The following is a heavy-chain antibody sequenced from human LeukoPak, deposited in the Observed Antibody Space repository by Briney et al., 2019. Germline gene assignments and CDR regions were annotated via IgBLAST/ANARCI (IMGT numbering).Heavy chain of an antibody. CDR2: IKQDGSEK. V-gene: IGHV3-7*03. CDR1: GFTFSSYW. Sequence: GGSLRLSCAASGFTFSSYWMSWVRQAPGKGLEWVANIKQDGSEKYYVDSVKGRFTISRDNAKNSLNLQMNSLRAEDTAVYYCAKGSLRFLEWLSHYYYYGMDVWGQGTTVTVSS. D-gene: IGHD3-3*01. J-gene: IGHJ6*02. CDR3: AKGSLRFLEWLSHYYYYGMDV.